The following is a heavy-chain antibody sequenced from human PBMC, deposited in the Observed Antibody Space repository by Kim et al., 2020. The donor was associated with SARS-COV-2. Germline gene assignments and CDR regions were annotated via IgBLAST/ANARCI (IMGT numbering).Heavy chain of an antibody. Sequence: YTDSMKGRYTITRDNAKDALYLQMNRLRAEDTAVYYCAKKVPSAYYFDSWGQGTLVTVSS. CDR3: AKKVPSAYYFDS. J-gene: IGHJ4*02. D-gene: IGHD6-6*01. V-gene: IGHV3-23*01.